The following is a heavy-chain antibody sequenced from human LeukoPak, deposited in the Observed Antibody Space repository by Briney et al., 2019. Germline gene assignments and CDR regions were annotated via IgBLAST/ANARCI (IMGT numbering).Heavy chain of an antibody. Sequence: GESLKISCKTSGYSFVSHWIVWVRQMPGKGLEWLGIIYPGDSDTRYSPSFQGQVTIPADKSISTAYLQWSSLKASDTAMYYCARQVAQLAKIDYWGQGTLVTVSS. D-gene: IGHD2-2*01. CDR3: ARQVAQLAKIDY. J-gene: IGHJ4*02. CDR2: IYPGDSDT. CDR1: GYSFVSHW. V-gene: IGHV5-51*01.